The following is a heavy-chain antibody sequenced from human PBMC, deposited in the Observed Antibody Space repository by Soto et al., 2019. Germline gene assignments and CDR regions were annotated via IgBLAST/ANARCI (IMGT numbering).Heavy chain of an antibody. J-gene: IGHJ4*02. Sequence: SETLSLTCPVSGGSISSRSYYWGWVRQPPGKGLEWIASVYSSGIAYYSNSLKSRVTISVDTSKNQFSLKLRSVTAADTAVYFCAKRRGAGGHFDYWGQGALVTVSS. CDR2: VYSSGIA. CDR3: AKRRGAGGHFDY. D-gene: IGHD2-15*01. CDR1: GGSISSRSYY. V-gene: IGHV4-39*01.